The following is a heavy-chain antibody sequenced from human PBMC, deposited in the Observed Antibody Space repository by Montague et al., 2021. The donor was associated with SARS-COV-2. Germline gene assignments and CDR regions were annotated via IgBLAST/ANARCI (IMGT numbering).Heavy chain of an antibody. CDR3: ARTTWLRGDFDL. J-gene: IGHJ2*01. CDR1: CGSISSGGYY. V-gene: IGHV4-31*03. CDR2: IYYSGST. Sequence: TLSLTCTVSCGSISSGGYYWSWIRQHPGKGREWIGYIYYSGSTYYNPSLKSRVTISVDTSKNHFSLKLSSVTAADTAVYYCARTTWLRGDFDLWGRGTLVTVSS. D-gene: IGHD5-12*01.